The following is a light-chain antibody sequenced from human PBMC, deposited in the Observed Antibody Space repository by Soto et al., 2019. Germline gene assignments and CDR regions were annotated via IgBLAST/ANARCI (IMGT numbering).Light chain of an antibody. V-gene: IGLV1-44*01. CDR2: SNN. J-gene: IGLJ2*01. Sequence: QSVLTQPPSASGTPGQRVTISCSGSSSNIGSHTVNWYQQLPGTAPKLLIYSNNHRPSGVPDRCSGAKSGTSASLAISGLQSEDEADYYCAAWDDSLNGVVFGGGTKLTVL. CDR1: SSNIGSHT. CDR3: AAWDDSLNGVV.